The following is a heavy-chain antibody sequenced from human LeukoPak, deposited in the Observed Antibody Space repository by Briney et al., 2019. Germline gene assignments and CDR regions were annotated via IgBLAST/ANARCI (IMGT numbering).Heavy chain of an antibody. D-gene: IGHD6-13*01. CDR2: IYYSGST. Sequence: SETLSLTRTVAVGSISNYHGSWIRQPPWKGLEWMGNIYYSGSTNYDPSLESRVTISVDTSKNQFSLKLNSVAAADTAVYYCARGRGRQQPIWGQGTMVTVSS. CDR1: VGSISNYH. V-gene: IGHV4-59*01. J-gene: IGHJ3*02. CDR3: ARGRGRQQPI.